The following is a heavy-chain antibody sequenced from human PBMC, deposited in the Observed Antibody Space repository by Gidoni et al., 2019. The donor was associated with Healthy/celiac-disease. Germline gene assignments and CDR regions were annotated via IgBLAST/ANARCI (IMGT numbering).Heavy chain of an antibody. CDR3: AKDISYCSGGSCPNPYYYYYGMDV. D-gene: IGHD2-15*01. Sequence: EVQLVESGGGLVQPGMYLRLSCAASGFTFDAYDMLWVQQAPGKGLAWFSGISWDSGSIGYVDAVKGRVTISRDNAKNSLYLQMNSLRAEDTALYYCAKDISYCSGGSCPNPYYYYYGMDVWGQGTTVTVSS. CDR2: ISWDSGSI. CDR1: GFTFDAYD. V-gene: IGHV3-9*01. J-gene: IGHJ6*02.